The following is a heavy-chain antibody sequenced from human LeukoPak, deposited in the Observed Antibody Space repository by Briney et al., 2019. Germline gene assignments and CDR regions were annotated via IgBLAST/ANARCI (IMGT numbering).Heavy chain of an antibody. CDR3: AREWELRSHHWFDP. V-gene: IGHV3-7*01. J-gene: IGHJ5*02. D-gene: IGHD1-26*01. CDR2: IKQDGSEK. Sequence: GGCLRLSSAASGFTFSSYWMSWVRQAPGKGREGVANIKQDGSEKYYVDSVKGRFTISRDNAKNSLYLQMNSLRAEDTAVYYCAREWELRSHHWFDPWGQGTLVTVSS. CDR1: GFTFSSYW.